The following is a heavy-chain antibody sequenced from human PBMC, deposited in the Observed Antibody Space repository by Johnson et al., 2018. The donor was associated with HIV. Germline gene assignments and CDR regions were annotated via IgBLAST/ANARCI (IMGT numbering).Heavy chain of an antibody. CDR1: GFTFSTYG. D-gene: IGHD7-27*01. J-gene: IGHJ3*02. V-gene: IGHV3-33*06. Sequence: QVQLVESGGGVVQPGRSLRLSWAASGFTFSTYGMHWVRQAPGKGLEWVAVIWYDGSKKYYVESVQGRFTISRDNSKNTLYLQMNSLRAEDTAVYYCAKVLSPRPWGDDAFDIWGQGTMVTVSS. CDR2: IWYDGSKK. CDR3: AKVLSPRPWGDDAFDI.